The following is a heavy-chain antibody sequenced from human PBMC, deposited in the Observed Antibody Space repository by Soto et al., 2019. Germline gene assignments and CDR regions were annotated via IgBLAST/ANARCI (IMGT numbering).Heavy chain of an antibody. CDR2: INHSGST. CDR3: ARGIRFGRLTRYYYGMDV. D-gene: IGHD3-10*01. V-gene: IGHV4-34*01. CDR1: GGSFSGYY. Sequence: SETLSLTCAVYGGSFSGYYWSWIRQPPGKGLEWIGEINHSGSTNYNPSLKSRVTISVDTSKNQFSLKLSSVTAADAAVYYCARGIRFGRLTRYYYGMDVWGKGTTVTSPQ. J-gene: IGHJ6*04.